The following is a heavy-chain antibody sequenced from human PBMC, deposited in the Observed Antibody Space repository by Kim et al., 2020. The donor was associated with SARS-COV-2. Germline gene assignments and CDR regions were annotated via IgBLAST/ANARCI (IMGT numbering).Heavy chain of an antibody. Sequence: EGRSTNYADSVKGRFTISRDNAKNTLYLQMNSLRVEDTAVYYCASAFTSDNWGQGTLVTVSS. CDR2: EGRST. J-gene: IGHJ4*02. V-gene: IGHV3-74*01. CDR3: ASAFTSDN.